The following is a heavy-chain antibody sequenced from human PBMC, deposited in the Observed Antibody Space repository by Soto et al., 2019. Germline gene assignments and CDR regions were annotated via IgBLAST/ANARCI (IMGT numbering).Heavy chain of an antibody. V-gene: IGHV4-30-2*01. CDR2: IYHSGTK. Sequence: TLSLTCAVSGGSISSGGHSGSWIRQRPGKGLEWIGYIYHSGTKYYNPSLKSRVTMSVDGAKNQFSLTLTSVTAAHPLVYYCASDPLKGAFDIWGQGTMVTVSS. CDR3: ASDPLKGAFDI. J-gene: IGHJ3*02. CDR1: GGSISSGGHS.